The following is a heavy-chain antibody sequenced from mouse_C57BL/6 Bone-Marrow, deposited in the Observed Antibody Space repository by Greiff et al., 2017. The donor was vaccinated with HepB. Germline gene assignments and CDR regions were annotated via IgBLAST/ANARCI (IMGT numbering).Heavy chain of an antibody. J-gene: IGHJ2*01. V-gene: IGHV5-12*01. Sequence: EVQVVESGGGLVQPGGSLKLSCAASGFTFSDYYMYWVRQTPEKRLEWVAYISNGGGSTYYPDTVKGRFTISRDNAKNTLYLQMSRLKSEDTAMYYCARPLYYGNGLDYWGQGTTLTVSS. CDR2: ISNGGGST. CDR3: ARPLYYGNGLDY. CDR1: GFTFSDYY. D-gene: IGHD2-1*01.